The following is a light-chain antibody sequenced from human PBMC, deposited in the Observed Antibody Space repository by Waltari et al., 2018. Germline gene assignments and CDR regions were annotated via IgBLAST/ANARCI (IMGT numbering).Light chain of an antibody. V-gene: IGLV3-1*01. CDR3: QAWDSSTEV. J-gene: IGLJ2*01. CDR1: RLEDKY. Sequence: SYDVTQPPSVSVSPGQTATITCSGERLEDKYTSWYQQKPGQSPVLVIYQDTKRPSGIPERFSGSNSGNSATLTISGTQAMDEADYYCQAWDSSTEVFGGRTRLTVL. CDR2: QDT.